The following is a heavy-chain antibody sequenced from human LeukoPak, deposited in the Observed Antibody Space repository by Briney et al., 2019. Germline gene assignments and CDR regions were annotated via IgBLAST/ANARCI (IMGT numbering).Heavy chain of an antibody. J-gene: IGHJ4*02. CDR1: GYTFTGYY. CDR2: INPNSGGT. D-gene: IGHD3-10*01. CDR3: ARTMVRGVIYFDY. V-gene: IGHV1-2*02. Sequence: GASVTVSCKASGYTFTGYYMHWVRQAPGQGLEWMGWINPNSGGTNYAQKFQGRVTMTRDTSISTAYMELSRLRSDDTAVYYCARTMVRGVIYFDYWGQGTLVTVCS.